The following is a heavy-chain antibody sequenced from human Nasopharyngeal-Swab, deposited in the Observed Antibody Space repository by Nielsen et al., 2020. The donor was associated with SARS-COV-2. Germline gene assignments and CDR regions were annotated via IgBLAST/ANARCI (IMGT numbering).Heavy chain of an antibody. D-gene: IGHD3-22*01. CDR1: GGTFSSYA. Sequence: SVKVSCKAFGGTFSSYAISWVRQAPGQGLEWMGGIIPIFGTANYAQKFQGRVTITADKSTSTAYMELSSLRSGDTAVYYCATVKTYYYDSSGDRGDAFDIWGQGTMVTVSS. CDR3: ATVKTYYYDSSGDRGDAFDI. CDR2: IIPIFGTA. J-gene: IGHJ3*02. V-gene: IGHV1-69*06.